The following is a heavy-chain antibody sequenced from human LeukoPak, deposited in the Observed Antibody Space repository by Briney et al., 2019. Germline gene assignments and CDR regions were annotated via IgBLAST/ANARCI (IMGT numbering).Heavy chain of an antibody. CDR2: IYTSGST. D-gene: IGHD3-10*01. Sequence: PSQTLSLTCTVSGGSISSGSYYWSLIRQPAGKGLEWIGHIYTSGSTNYNPSLMSRVTISVDTSKNQCSLELSSVTAADTAVYYCARGALGVPGALFDYWGQGTLVTVSS. CDR3: ARGALGVPGALFDY. J-gene: IGHJ4*02. CDR1: GGSISSGSYY. V-gene: IGHV4-61*09.